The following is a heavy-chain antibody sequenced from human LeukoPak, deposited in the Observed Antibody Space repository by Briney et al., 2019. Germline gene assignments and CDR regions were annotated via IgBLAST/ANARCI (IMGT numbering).Heavy chain of an antibody. Sequence: GGSLRLSCAASGFTFSSNAMSWVRQAPGKGLEWVSAISGSGGSTYYADSVKGRFTISRDNSKNTLYLQMNSLRAEDTAVYYCAREGYSSSWYSVYYYMDVWGKGTTVTVSS. D-gene: IGHD6-13*01. CDR2: ISGSGGST. CDR1: GFTFSSNA. J-gene: IGHJ6*03. CDR3: AREGYSSSWYSVYYYMDV. V-gene: IGHV3-23*01.